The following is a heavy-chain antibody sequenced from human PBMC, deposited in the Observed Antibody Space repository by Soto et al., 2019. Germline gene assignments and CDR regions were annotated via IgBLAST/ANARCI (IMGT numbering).Heavy chain of an antibody. V-gene: IGHV4-31*03. J-gene: IGHJ4*02. D-gene: IGHD6-19*01. Sequence: PSETLSLTCSVSGVSISSGADYWSWIRRRPGKGLEWIGSIYSSGSSSYNPALKSRLTISLDTSKNQFPLKLTSVAAADTAVYYCARFAYRSGWNFDYWGRGTLVT. CDR2: IYSSGSS. CDR3: ARFAYRSGWNFDY. CDR1: GVSISSGADY.